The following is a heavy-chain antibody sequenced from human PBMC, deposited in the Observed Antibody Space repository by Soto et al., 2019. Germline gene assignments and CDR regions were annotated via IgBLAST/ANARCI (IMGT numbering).Heavy chain of an antibody. CDR2: ISGSGGST. CDR1: GFTFSSYA. CDR3: ARDHSFGSGSNGMDV. Sequence: GGSLRLSCAASGFTFSSYAMSWVRQAPGKGLEWVSAISGSGGSTYYADSVKGRFTISRDTSISTAYMELSRLRSDDTAVYYCARDHSFGSGSNGMDVWGQGTTVTVSS. V-gene: IGHV3-23*01. D-gene: IGHD3-10*01. J-gene: IGHJ6*02.